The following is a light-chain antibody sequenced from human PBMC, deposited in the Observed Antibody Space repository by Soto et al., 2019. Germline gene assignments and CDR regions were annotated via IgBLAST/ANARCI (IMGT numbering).Light chain of an antibody. CDR2: ETD. V-gene: IGLV1-51*01. CDR1: SSNIGNSF. Sequence: QSVLTQPPSVSAAPGQKVTISCSGSSSNIGNSFVSWYRQLPGTAPKLLIYETDKRTTGTPERFYASKCGASATLDITGLQTGDEADYYCGTWDSSLRAWVFGGGTQLTVL. J-gene: IGLJ3*02. CDR3: GTWDSSLRAWV.